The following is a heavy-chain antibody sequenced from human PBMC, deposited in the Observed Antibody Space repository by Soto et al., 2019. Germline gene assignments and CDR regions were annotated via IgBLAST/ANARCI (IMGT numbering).Heavy chain of an antibody. CDR2: ISSSSSYI. D-gene: IGHD5-12*01. Sequence: LRLSCAASGFTFSSYSMNWVRQAPGKGLEWVSSISSSSSYIYYADSVKGRFTISRDNAKNSLYLQMNSLRAEDTAVYYCARDDGDGYNYDAFDIWGQGTMVTVSS. CDR3: ARDDGDGYNYDAFDI. V-gene: IGHV3-21*01. J-gene: IGHJ3*02. CDR1: GFTFSSYS.